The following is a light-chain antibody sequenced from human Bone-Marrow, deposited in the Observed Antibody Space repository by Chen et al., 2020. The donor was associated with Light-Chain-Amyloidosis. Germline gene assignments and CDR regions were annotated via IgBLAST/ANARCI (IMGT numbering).Light chain of an antibody. Sequence: SHELTQPSSVSYAPGQTARIPRSGDGLPTKYAYWYQQKPGQAPVLVIHRDTERPSGISERFSGSSSGTTATLTISGVQAEDEADYHCQSADSSGTYEVIFGGGTKLTVL. CDR1: GLPTKY. V-gene: IGLV3-25*03. J-gene: IGLJ2*01. CDR2: RDT. CDR3: QSADSSGTYEVI.